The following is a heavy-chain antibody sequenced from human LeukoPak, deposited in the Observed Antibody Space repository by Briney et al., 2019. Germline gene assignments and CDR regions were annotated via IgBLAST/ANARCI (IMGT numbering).Heavy chain of an antibody. CDR1: GGSISSSSYY. V-gene: IGHV4-39*01. Sequence: SETLSFTCTVSGGSISSSSYYWGWIRQPPGKGLEWIGSIYYSGSTYYNPSLKSRVTISVDTSKNQFSLKLSSVTAADTAVYYCTGYDLFDYWGQGTLVTVSS. CDR2: IYYSGST. J-gene: IGHJ4*02. CDR3: TGYDLFDY. D-gene: IGHD5-12*01.